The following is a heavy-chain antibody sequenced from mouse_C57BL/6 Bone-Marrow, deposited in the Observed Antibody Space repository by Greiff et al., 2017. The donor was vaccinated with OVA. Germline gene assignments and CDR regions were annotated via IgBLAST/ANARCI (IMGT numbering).Heavy chain of an antibody. CDR1: GFSFNTYA. Sequence: GGGLVQPKGSLKLSCAASGFSFNTYAMNWVRQAPGKGLEWVARIRSKSNNYATYYADSVKDRFTISRDDSESMLYLQMNNLKTEDTAMYYCVRPDGYFLFAYWGQGTLVTVSA. CDR2: IRSKSNNYAT. J-gene: IGHJ3*01. D-gene: IGHD2-3*01. V-gene: IGHV10-1*01. CDR3: VRPDGYFLFAY.